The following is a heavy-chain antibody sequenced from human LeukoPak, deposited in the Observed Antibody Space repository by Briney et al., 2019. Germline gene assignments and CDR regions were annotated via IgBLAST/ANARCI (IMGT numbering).Heavy chain of an antibody. D-gene: IGHD2-15*01. CDR3: ARDQCSGHNCQVALDY. Sequence: GGSLRVSCAASGFTFSSYWMHWVRQGPGKGLVWVSRVNSDGSRTSYADSVKGRFTISRDNAKNTLYLQMNSLRAEDTAVYYCARDQCSGHNCQVALDYWGQGTLVTVSS. J-gene: IGHJ4*02. CDR1: GFTFSSYW. V-gene: IGHV3-74*01. CDR2: VNSDGSRT.